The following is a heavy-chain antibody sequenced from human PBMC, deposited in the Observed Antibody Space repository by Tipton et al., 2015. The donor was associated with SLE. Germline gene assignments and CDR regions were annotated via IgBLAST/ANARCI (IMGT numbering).Heavy chain of an antibody. J-gene: IGHJ4*02. CDR3: ARGFRYSSGPGAY. Sequence: GLVKPSETLSLTCTVSGGSISSSGYDWGWIRQPPGKGLEWIGSIHYSGSTYDNPSFKSRVTISVDTSKNQFSLKLSSVTAADTAVYYCARGFRYSSGPGAYWGQGTLVTVSS. CDR1: GGSISSSGYD. D-gene: IGHD3-22*01. CDR2: IHYSGST. V-gene: IGHV4-39*07.